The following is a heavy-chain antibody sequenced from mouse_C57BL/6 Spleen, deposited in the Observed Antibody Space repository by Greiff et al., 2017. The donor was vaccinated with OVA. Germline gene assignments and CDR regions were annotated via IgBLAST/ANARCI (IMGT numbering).Heavy chain of an antibody. Sequence: LVESGAELVKPGASVKISCKASGYAFSSYWMNWVKQRPGKGLEWIGQIYPGDGDTNYNGKFKGKATLTADKSSSTAYMQLSSLTSEDSAVYFCARGSRDGGFAYWGQGTLVTVSA. CDR2: IYPGDGDT. CDR3: ARGSRDGGFAY. D-gene: IGHD3-3*01. CDR1: GYAFSSYW. V-gene: IGHV1-80*01. J-gene: IGHJ3*01.